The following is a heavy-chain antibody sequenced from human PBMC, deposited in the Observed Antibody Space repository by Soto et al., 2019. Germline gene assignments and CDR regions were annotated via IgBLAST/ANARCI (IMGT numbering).Heavy chain of an antibody. CDR1: GGSISSSSYY. CDR2: IYYSGST. D-gene: IGHD3-10*01. Sequence: PSETLSLTCTVSGGSISSSSYYWGWIRQPPGKGLEWIGSIYYSGSTYYNPSLKSRVTISVDTSKNQFSLKLSSVTAADTAVYYCASDYGSGSYSRYWGQGTLVTVSS. V-gene: IGHV4-39*07. J-gene: IGHJ4*02. CDR3: ASDYGSGSYSRY.